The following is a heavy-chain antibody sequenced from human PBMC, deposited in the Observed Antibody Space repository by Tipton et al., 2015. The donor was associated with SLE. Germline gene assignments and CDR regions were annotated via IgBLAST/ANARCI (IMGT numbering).Heavy chain of an antibody. D-gene: IGHD7-27*01. Sequence: TLSLTCTVSGGSINSGSYYWAWIRQPPGKGLEWLGHIYYSGDTNYNPSLKSRVTFSVDTSKNQFSLNLNSVTAADTAVYYCARGANWGSRDFQYWGQGTLVTVSS. CDR1: GGSINSGSYY. CDR2: IYYSGDT. J-gene: IGHJ4*02. CDR3: ARGANWGSRDFQY. V-gene: IGHV4-61*01.